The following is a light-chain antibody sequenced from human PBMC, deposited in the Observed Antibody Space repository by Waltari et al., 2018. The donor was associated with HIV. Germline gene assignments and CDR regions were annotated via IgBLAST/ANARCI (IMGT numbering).Light chain of an antibody. V-gene: IGLV2-14*01. CDR2: EVT. CDR3: YSYTNSHTRV. J-gene: IGLJ1*01. Sequence: QSALTQPASVSGSPGQSITISCTGTSSDVGGYNFVPWYQQHPGKAPKLVIYEVTNRPSGVSNRFSGSKSGNTASLTISGLQAEDEADYYCYSYTNSHTRVFGTGTKVTVL. CDR1: SSDVGGYNF.